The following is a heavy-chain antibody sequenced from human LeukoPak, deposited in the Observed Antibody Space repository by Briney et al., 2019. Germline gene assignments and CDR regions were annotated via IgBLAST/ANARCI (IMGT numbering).Heavy chain of an antibody. D-gene: IGHD3-3*01. CDR1: GFTFSSYW. V-gene: IGHV3-7*04. J-gene: IGHJ4*02. Sequence: GGSLRLSCEASGFTFSSYWMCWVRQAPGKGLEWVANIKEDGSEKYYVDSVRGRFTISRDNAKNSLYLQMNSLRAEDTAVYYCARGHYNFWSGYYMDYFDYWGQGTLVTVSS. CDR3: ARGHYNFWSGYYMDYFDY. CDR2: IKEDGSEK.